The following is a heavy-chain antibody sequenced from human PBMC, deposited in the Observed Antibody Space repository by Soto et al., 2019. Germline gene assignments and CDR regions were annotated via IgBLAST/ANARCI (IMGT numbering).Heavy chain of an antibody. CDR2: IIPIFGTA. CDR1: GGTFSSYA. V-gene: IGHV1-69*13. Sequence: RASVKVSCKASGGTFSSYAISWVRQAPGQGLEWMGGIIPIFGTANYAQKFQGRVTITADESTSTAYMELSSLRSEDTAVYYCASKVGGPHEGVGEFDYWGQGTLVTVSS. D-gene: IGHD1-26*01. J-gene: IGHJ4*02. CDR3: ASKVGGPHEGVGEFDY.